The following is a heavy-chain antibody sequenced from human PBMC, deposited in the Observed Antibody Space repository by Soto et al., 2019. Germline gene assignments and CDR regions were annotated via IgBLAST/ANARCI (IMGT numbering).Heavy chain of an antibody. J-gene: IGHJ4*02. CDR1: GGTFSSYA. D-gene: IGHD3-10*01. CDR2: IIPIFGTA. Sequence: QVQLVQSGAEVKKPGSSVKVSCKASGGTFSSYAISWVRQAPGQGLEWMGGIIPIFGTANYAQKFQGRVAITEDETTSTAYMELSCRRSEDTAVYYCTRYDGFQGGYWGQGTLVTVSS. V-gene: IGHV1-69*12. CDR3: TRYDGFQGGY.